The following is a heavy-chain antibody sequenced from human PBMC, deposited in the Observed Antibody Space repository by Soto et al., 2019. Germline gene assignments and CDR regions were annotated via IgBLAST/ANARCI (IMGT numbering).Heavy chain of an antibody. Sequence: QVQLVESGGGVVQPGRSLRLSCAASGFTFSSYAMHWVRQAPGKGLEWVAVISYDGSNKYYADSVKGRFTISRDNSKNTLYLKMNSLRAEDTDVYYCATSWDRGNDYGDYAFDYWGQGTLVTVSS. D-gene: IGHD4-17*01. CDR3: ATSWDRGNDYGDYAFDY. CDR1: GFTFSSYA. CDR2: ISYDGSNK. V-gene: IGHV3-30-3*01. J-gene: IGHJ4*02.